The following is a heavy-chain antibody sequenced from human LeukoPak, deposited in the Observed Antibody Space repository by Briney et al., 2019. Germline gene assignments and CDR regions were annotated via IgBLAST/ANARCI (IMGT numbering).Heavy chain of an antibody. CDR1: GYTFTAYY. CDR3: AREGTADDSSGYLR. V-gene: IGHV1-2*02. CDR2: INPNTGGA. J-gene: IGHJ4*02. D-gene: IGHD3-22*01. Sequence: GASVKVSCKASGYTFTAYYLHWVRQAPGQGLEWMGWINPNTGGAKYAQKFQGRLTMTRDTSINTVYMGLSRLRSEDTAVYYCAREGTADDSSGYLRWGQGTLVTVSS.